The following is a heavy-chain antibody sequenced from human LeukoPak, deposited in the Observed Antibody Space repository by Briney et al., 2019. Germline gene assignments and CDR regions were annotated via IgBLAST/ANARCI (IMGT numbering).Heavy chain of an antibody. CDR1: GGSISSYY. D-gene: IGHD3-9*01. CDR2: IYYSGST. Sequence: SETLSLTCTVSGGSISSYYWSWIRQPPGKGLEWIGYIYYSGSTNYNPSLKSRVTISVDTSKNQFSMKLSSVTAADTAVYYCARRTISGRFDYWGQGTLVTVSS. CDR3: ARRTISGRFDY. V-gene: IGHV4-59*01. J-gene: IGHJ4*02.